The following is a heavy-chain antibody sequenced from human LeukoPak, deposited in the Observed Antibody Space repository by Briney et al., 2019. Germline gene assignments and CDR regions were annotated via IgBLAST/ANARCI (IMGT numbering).Heavy chain of an antibody. CDR3: ARVRGYCTNGVCFSNNWFDP. CDR1: GGSISSYY. CDR2: IYYSGST. J-gene: IGHJ5*02. Sequence: SSETLSLTCTVSGGSISSYYWSWIRQPPGKGLEWIGYIYYSGSTNYNPSLKSRVTISLNTSKNQFSLKLNSVTAADTAVYYCARVRGYCTNGVCFSNNWFDPWGQGTLVTVSS. D-gene: IGHD2-8*01. V-gene: IGHV4-59*01.